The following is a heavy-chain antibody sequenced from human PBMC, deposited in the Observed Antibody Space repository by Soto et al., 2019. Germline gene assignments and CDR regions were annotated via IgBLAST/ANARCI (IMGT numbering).Heavy chain of an antibody. J-gene: IGHJ6*02. CDR3: AKAGGEDYSNYYYYGMDV. V-gene: IGHV3-23*01. CDR2: ISVSGGST. CDR1: GFTFSSYA. D-gene: IGHD4-4*01. Sequence: GGSLRLSCAASGFTFSSYAMSWVRQAPGKGLEWVLAISVSGGSTYYADFVKGRFTISRDNSKNTLYLQMNSLRAEDTALYYCAKAGGEDYSNYYYYGMDVWGQGTTVTVSS.